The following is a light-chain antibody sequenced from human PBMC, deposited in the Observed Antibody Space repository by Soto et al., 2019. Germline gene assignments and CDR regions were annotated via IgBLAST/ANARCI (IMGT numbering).Light chain of an antibody. Sequence: QSALTQPRSVSGSPGQSVTVSCTGTSRDVGIYNYVSWYQQRPGTAPKVMIYDVTKRPSGVPDRFSGSKSANTASLTISGLQDDEEADYYCCSYAGNYTLLFGGGTKVTVL. CDR1: SRDVGIYNY. J-gene: IGLJ2*01. V-gene: IGLV2-11*01. CDR2: DVT. CDR3: CSYAGNYTLL.